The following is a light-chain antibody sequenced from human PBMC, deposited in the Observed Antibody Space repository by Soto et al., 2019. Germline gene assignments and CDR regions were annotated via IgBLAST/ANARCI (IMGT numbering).Light chain of an antibody. CDR2: ANS. CDR1: SSNIGAGYD. V-gene: IGLV1-40*01. J-gene: IGLJ2*01. Sequence: QLVLTQPPSVSGAPGQRVTISCSGSSSNIGAGYDVHWYQQLPGTAPKLLIFANSNRPSGVPDRFSASKSGTSASLAITGLQAEDEADYYCQSYDSSLSVLVVFGGGTKLTVL. CDR3: QSYDSSLSVLVV.